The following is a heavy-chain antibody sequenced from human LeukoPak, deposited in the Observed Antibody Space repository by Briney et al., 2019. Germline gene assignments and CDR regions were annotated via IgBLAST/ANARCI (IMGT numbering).Heavy chain of an antibody. CDR3: ARGTSTVTTGGYYYYYYGMDV. CDR1: GFTFSSYE. D-gene: IGHD4-17*01. J-gene: IGHJ6*02. CDR2: ISSSGSTI. V-gene: IGHV3-48*03. Sequence: PGGSLRLSCAASGFTFSSYEMNWVRQAPGKGLEWVSYISSSGSTIYYADSVKGRFTISRDNAKNSLYLQMNSLRAEDTAVYYCARGTSTVTTGGYYYYYYGMDVWGQGTTVTVSS.